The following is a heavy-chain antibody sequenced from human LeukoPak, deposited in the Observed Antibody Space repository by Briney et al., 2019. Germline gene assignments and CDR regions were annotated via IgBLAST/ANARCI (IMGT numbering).Heavy chain of an antibody. CDR2: IRSKAYGGTT. CDR3: TLEWGALLPTTVVTSSDDAFDI. D-gene: IGHD4-23*01. J-gene: IGHJ3*02. V-gene: IGHV3-49*04. Sequence: GRSLRLSCAASGFTFSSYGMHWVRQAPGKGLEWVGFIRSKAYGGTTEYAASVKGRFTISRDDSKSIAYLQMNSLKTEDTAVYYCTLEWGALLPTTVVTSSDDAFDIWGQGTMVTVSS. CDR1: GFTFSSYG.